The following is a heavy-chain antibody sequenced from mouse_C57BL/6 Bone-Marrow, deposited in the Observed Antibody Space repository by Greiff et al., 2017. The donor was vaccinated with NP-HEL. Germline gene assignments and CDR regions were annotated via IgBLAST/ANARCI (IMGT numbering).Heavy chain of an antibody. J-gene: IGHJ2*01. V-gene: IGHV1-66*01. CDR3: ASTSTGSFDY. CDR1: GYSFTSYY. D-gene: IGHD4-1*02. Sequence: VQLQQSGPELVKPGASVKISCKASGYSFTSYYIHWVKQRPGQGLEWIGWIYPGSGNTKYNEKFKGKATLTADTSSSTAYRQLSSLTSEDSAVYYCASTSTGSFDYWGQGTTLTVSS. CDR2: IYPGSGNT.